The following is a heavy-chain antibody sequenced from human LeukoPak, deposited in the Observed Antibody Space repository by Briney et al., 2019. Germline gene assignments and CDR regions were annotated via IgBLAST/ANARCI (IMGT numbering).Heavy chain of an antibody. D-gene: IGHD6-19*01. CDR2: INPSGGST. J-gene: IGHJ4*02. Sequence: ASVKVSCEASGYTFTSYYMRWVRQAPGQGLEWMGIINPSGGSTSYAQKFQGRVTMTRDTSTSTVYMELSSLRSEDTAVYYCAREAVAGTDFDYWGQGTLVTVSS. CDR3: AREAVAGTDFDY. CDR1: GYTFTSYY. V-gene: IGHV1-46*01.